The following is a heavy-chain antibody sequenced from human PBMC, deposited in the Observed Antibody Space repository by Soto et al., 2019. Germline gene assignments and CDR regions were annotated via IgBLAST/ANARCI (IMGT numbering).Heavy chain of an antibody. CDR2: IYHLGGT. CDR3: ATMKKPRGYYYGLNV. V-gene: IGHV4-4*02. J-gene: IGHJ6*02. CDR1: GDSVRSSNW. Sequence: SETLSLTCAVSGDSVRSSNWWTWVRQSPGKGLEWIGEIYHLGGTNYNPSLKSRVTISVDMAKNQVSLKLSSGTAADTAVYYCATMKKPRGYYYGLNVWGQGTTVTVSS.